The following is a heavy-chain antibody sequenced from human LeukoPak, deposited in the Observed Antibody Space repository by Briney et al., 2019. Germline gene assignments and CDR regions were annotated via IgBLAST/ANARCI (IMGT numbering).Heavy chain of an antibody. J-gene: IGHJ4*02. Sequence: GGSLRLSCAASGFTFSSYAMSWVRQAPGKGLEWVSAISGSGGSTYYADSVKGRFTISGDNSKNTLYLQMNGLRAEDTAVYYCAKTRHGGYFDYWGQGTLVTVSS. CDR1: GFTFSSYA. D-gene: IGHD2-15*01. CDR2: ISGSGGST. V-gene: IGHV3-23*01. CDR3: AKTRHGGYFDY.